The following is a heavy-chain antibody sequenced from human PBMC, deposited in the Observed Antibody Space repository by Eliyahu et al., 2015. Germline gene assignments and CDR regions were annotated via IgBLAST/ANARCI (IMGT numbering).Heavy chain of an antibody. Sequence: QVTLKESGPALVKPTQTLTLTCTFSGFSLSTXGMRVRWIRQPPGTALEWLARIDWXDDKFYSTSLKTRLTISKDTSKNQVVLTMTNMDPVDTATYYCARIRGLESGSGYYFDYWGQGILVTVSS. CDR2: IDWXDDK. CDR3: ARIRGLESGSGYYFDY. CDR1: GFSLSTXGMR. J-gene: IGHJ4*02. D-gene: IGHD3-22*01. V-gene: IGHV2-70*04.